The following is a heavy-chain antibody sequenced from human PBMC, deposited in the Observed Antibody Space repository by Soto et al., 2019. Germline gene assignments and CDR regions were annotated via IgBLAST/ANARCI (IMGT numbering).Heavy chain of an antibody. J-gene: IGHJ5*02. CDR1: GYTFTSYD. Sequence: GASVKVSRKASGYTFTSYDINWVRQATGQGLEWMGWMNPNSGNTGYAQKFQGRVTMTRNTSISTAYMELSSLRSEDTAVYYCARGDFYDFWSGYYTDNWFDPWGQGTLVTVSS. CDR2: MNPNSGNT. D-gene: IGHD3-3*01. V-gene: IGHV1-8*01. CDR3: ARGDFYDFWSGYYTDNWFDP.